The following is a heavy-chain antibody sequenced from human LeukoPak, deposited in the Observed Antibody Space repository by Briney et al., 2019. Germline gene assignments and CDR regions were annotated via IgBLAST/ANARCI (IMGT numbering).Heavy chain of an antibody. Sequence: SETLSLTCTVSGGSISSYYWSWIRQPPGKGLEWIGYIYYSGSTNYNPSLKSRVTISVDTSKNQFSLKLSSVTAADTAVYYCARQGATVVTSKFDYWGQGTLVTVSS. CDR2: IYYSGST. CDR3: ARQGATVVTSKFDY. D-gene: IGHD4-23*01. CDR1: GGSISSYY. V-gene: IGHV4-59*08. J-gene: IGHJ4*02.